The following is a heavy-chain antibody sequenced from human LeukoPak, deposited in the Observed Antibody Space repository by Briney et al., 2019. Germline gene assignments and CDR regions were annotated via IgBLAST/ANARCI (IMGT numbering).Heavy chain of an antibody. CDR2: INPNSGGT. J-gene: IGHJ5*02. V-gene: IGHV1-2*02. CDR3: ARDSAVAGTSGFDP. Sequence: SVKVSCKASGYTFTGYYMHWVRQAPGQGLEWMGWINPNSGGTNYAQKFQGRVTMTRDTSISTAYMELSRLRSDDTAVYYCARDSAVAGTSGFDPWGQGTLVTVSS. D-gene: IGHD6-19*01. CDR1: GYTFTGYY.